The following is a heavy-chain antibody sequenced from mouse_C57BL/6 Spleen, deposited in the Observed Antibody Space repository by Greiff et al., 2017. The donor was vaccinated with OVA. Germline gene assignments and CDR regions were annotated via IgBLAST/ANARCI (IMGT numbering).Heavy chain of an antibody. Sequence: VQRVESGAELAKPGASVKLSCKASGYTFTSYWMHWVKQRPGQGLEWIGYINPSSGYTKYNQKFKDKATLTADKSSSTAYMQLSSLTYEDSAVYYCARGPLLSGYFDVWGTGTTVTVSS. V-gene: IGHV1-7*01. J-gene: IGHJ1*03. CDR3: ARGPLLSGYFDV. CDR2: INPSSGYT. D-gene: IGHD1-1*01. CDR1: GYTFTSYW.